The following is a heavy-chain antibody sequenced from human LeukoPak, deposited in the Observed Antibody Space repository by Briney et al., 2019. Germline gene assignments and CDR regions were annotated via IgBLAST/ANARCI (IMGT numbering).Heavy chain of an antibody. D-gene: IGHD6-6*01. J-gene: IGHJ4*02. Sequence: GRSLRLSCAASGFTFSSYGMHWVREAPGKGVEWGAVISYDGSNKYYADSAKGRFTISRDNSKNTLYLQMNSLRAEDTAVYYCAKVALIAARLGHFDYWGQGTLVTVSS. CDR1: GFTFSSYG. V-gene: IGHV3-30*18. CDR2: ISYDGSNK. CDR3: AKVALIAARLGHFDY.